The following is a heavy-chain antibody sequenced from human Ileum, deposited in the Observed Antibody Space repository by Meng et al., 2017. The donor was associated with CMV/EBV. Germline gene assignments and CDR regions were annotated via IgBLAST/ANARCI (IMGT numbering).Heavy chain of an antibody. CDR3: VKEDWYFDF. Sequence: QVTLVQSGTEVKKPGASVKVSCKTSGYTFTAKHLHGVRQAPGQGLEWMGWIYPQNGGTYFAQKFQGRVTMTSDTSITTAYMELSSLTSDDTAIYYCVKEDWYFDFWGQGTLVTVSS. CDR1: GYTFTAKH. V-gene: IGHV1-2*02. D-gene: IGHD3-9*01. CDR2: IYPQNGGT. J-gene: IGHJ4*02.